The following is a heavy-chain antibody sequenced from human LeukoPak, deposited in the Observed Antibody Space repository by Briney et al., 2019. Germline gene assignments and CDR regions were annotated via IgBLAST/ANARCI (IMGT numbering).Heavy chain of an antibody. V-gene: IGHV3-23*01. D-gene: IGHD3-9*01. J-gene: IGHJ4*02. CDR2: TCGSGGST. Sequence: GGSLRLSCAASGFTFSNYAMNWVRQAPGKGLEWVSGTCGSGGSTYYADSVKGRFTISRDNSKNTLYLQMNSLRAEDTAVYYCARNLRYFDWLLDYWGQGTLVTVSS. CDR1: GFTFSNYA. CDR3: ARNLRYFDWLLDY.